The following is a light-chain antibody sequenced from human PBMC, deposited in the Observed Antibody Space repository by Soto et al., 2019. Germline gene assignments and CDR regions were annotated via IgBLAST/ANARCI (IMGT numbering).Light chain of an antibody. Sequence: EIVMTQSPATLSVSPGARAPLSCRARQSISSHLAWYQQKRGQAPRLLIHDASSRATGTPARFSGSGFGTDFTLTISSLEPEDFAVYYCQLRSDWPPSITFGQGTRLEIK. CDR3: QLRSDWPPSIT. V-gene: IGKV3-11*01. CDR2: DAS. J-gene: IGKJ5*01. CDR1: QSISSH.